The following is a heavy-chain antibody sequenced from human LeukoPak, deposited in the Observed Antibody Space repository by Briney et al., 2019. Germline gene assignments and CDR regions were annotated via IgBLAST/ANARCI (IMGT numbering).Heavy chain of an antibody. J-gene: IGHJ6*03. V-gene: IGHV3-20*04. CDR3: AKGRGWEASYYYYYMDV. CDR2: INWNGGST. Sequence: GGSLRLSCAASGFTFDDYGMSWVRQAPGKGLEWVSGINWNGGSTGYADSVKGRFTISRDNSKNTLYMQMNSLRAEDTAVYYCAKGRGWEASYYYYYMDVWGKGTTVTISS. CDR1: GFTFDDYG. D-gene: IGHD1-26*01.